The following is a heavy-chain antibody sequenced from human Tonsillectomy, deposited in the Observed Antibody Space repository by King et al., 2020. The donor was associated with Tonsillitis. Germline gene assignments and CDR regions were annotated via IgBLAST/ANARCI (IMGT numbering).Heavy chain of an antibody. CDR2: INHSGST. CDR3: ARGDFDP. CDR1: GESFSAYY. Sequence: VQLQQWGAGLLKPSETLSLTCAVYGESFSAYYWSWNRQPPGKGLEWIGEINHSGSTNYNTSLKSRVTISVDTSKNQFSLNLNSVTAADTAVYYCARGDFDPWGQGTLVTVSS. J-gene: IGHJ5*02. V-gene: IGHV4-34*01.